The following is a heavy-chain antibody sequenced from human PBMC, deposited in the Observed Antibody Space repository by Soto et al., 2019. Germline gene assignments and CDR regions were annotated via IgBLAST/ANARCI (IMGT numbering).Heavy chain of an antibody. D-gene: IGHD3-3*01. J-gene: IGHJ6*02. CDR3: ARDRRYDFWSGSGGMDV. Sequence: SETLSLTCTVSGGSISSYYWSWIRQPPGKGLEWIGYVYYSGSTNSNPSLKSRVNISVDTSKNQFSLKLSSVTAADTAVYYCARDRRYDFWSGSGGMDVWGQGTTVTVSS. CDR2: VYYSGST. V-gene: IGHV4-59*01. CDR1: GGSISSYY.